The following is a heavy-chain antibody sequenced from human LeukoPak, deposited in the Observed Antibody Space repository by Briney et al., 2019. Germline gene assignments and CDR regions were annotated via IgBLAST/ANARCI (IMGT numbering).Heavy chain of an antibody. CDR2: ISYSGST. J-gene: IGHJ3*02. Sequence: SETLSLTCNVSGGSISDYHWSWIRQPPGKALEWVGYISYSGSTNYYPSLESRVTISADRSKNQFSLKVNSVIAADTAVYYCARAFYYDTRGYQSYTFDIWGQGTQVTVSS. V-gene: IGHV4-59*01. CDR3: ARAFYYDTRGYQSYTFDI. D-gene: IGHD3-22*01. CDR1: GGSISDYH.